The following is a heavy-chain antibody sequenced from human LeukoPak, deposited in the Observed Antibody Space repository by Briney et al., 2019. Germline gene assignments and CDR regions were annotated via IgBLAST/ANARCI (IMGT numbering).Heavy chain of an antibody. V-gene: IGHV1-8*01. Sequence: ASVKVSCKASGYTFTSYDINWVRQATGQGLEWMGWMNPNSGNTGYAQKFQGRVTMTRNTSISTAYMELSSLRSDDTAVYYCARVARWQLPSDYFDSWGQGTLVTVSS. D-gene: IGHD1-26*01. CDR1: GYTFTSYD. CDR2: MNPNSGNT. CDR3: ARVARWQLPSDYFDS. J-gene: IGHJ4*02.